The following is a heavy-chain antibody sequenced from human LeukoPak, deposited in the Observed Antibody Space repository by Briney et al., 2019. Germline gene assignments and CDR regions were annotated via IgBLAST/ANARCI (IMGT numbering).Heavy chain of an antibody. Sequence: SGPTLVKPTQTLTLTCTFSGFSLSTSGVGVGWIRQPPGNALEWLALIYWNDDKRYSPSLKSRLTITKDTSKNQVVLTMTNMDPVDTATYYCAHRSIAAAGNEFDYWGQGTLVTVSS. J-gene: IGHJ4*02. V-gene: IGHV2-5*01. D-gene: IGHD6-13*01. CDR3: AHRSIAAAGNEFDY. CDR1: GFSLSTSGVG. CDR2: IYWNDDK.